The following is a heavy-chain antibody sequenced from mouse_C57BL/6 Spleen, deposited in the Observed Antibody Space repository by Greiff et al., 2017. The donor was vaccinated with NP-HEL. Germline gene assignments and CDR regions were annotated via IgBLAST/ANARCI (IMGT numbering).Heavy chain of an antibody. CDR2: INYDGSST. V-gene: IGHV5-16*01. Sequence: EVLLVESEGGLVQPGSSMKLSCTASGFTFSDYYMAWVRQVPEKGLEWVANINYDGSSTYYLDSLKSRFIISRDNAKNILYLQMSSLKSEDTATYYCARGIYLFDYWGQGTTLTVSS. D-gene: IGHD1-1*01. J-gene: IGHJ2*01. CDR3: ARGIYLFDY. CDR1: GFTFSDYY.